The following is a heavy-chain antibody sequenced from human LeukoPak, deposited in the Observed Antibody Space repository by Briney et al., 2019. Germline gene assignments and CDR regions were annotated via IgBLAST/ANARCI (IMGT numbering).Heavy chain of an antibody. J-gene: IGHJ3*02. D-gene: IGHD1-1*01. CDR1: GFTFSSYE. Sequence: PGGSLRLSCAASGFTFSSYEMNWVRQAPGKGLEWVSYISSSGSTIYYADSVKGRFTISRDNAKNSLYLQMNSLRAEDTAVYYCAKATTNVDAFDIWGQGTMVTVSS. CDR2: ISSSGSTI. CDR3: AKATTNVDAFDI. V-gene: IGHV3-48*03.